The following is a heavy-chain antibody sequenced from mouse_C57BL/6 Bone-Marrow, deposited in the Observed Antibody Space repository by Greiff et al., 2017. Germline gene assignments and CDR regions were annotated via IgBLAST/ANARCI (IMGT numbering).Heavy chain of an antibody. CDR3: ARRPPPITTVVAKAY. J-gene: IGHJ3*01. CDR2: ISSGSSTI. V-gene: IGHV5-17*01. Sequence: EVQRVESGGGLVKPGGSLKLSCAASGFTFSDYGMHWVRQAPEKGLEWVAYISSGSSTIYYADTVKGRFTFSRDNAKNTLFLQMTSLRSEDTAMYYCARRPPPITTVVAKAYWGQGTLVTVSA. CDR1: GFTFSDYG. D-gene: IGHD1-1*01.